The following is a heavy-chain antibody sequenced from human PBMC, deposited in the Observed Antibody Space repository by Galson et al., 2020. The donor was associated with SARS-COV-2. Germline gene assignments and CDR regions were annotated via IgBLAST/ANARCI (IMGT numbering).Heavy chain of an antibody. CDR3: ARALLYNGNYYWYFDL. J-gene: IGHJ2*01. CDR2: IYPGDSDT. D-gene: IGHD1-26*01. V-gene: IGHV5-51*01. CDR1: GYDFSGQW. Sequence: GASLKISCTGSGYDFSGQWIAWVRRMPGKGLEWMGVIYPGDSDTKYSPSFQGQVTISADKSIRTAYLQWSSLKASDTAIYYCARALLYNGNYYWYFDLWGRGTLVTVSS.